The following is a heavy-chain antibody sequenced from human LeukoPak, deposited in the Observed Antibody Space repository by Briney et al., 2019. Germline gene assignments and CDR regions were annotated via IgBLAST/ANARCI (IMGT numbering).Heavy chain of an antibody. CDR2: INHSGST. J-gene: IGHJ4*02. Sequence: SETLPLTCAVYGGSFSGYYWSWIRQPPGKGLEWIGEINHSGSTNYNPSLKSRVTISVDTSKNQFSLKLSSVTAADTAVYYCARCWSRLPFDYWGQGTLVTVSS. CDR3: ARCWSRLPFDY. V-gene: IGHV4-34*01. CDR1: GGSFSGYY. D-gene: IGHD5-18*01.